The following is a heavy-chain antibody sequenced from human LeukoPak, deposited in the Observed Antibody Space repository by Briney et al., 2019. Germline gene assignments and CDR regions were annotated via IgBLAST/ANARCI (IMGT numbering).Heavy chain of an antibody. CDR2: IASDSSI. V-gene: IGHV3-48*03. CDR1: GFTVSSYE. Sequence: GGSLRLSCAASGFTVSSYEMNWVRQAPGKGLEWISFIASDSSIYYADSVKGRFTISRDNAKNSLYLQMNSLRAEDTALYYCARDEEGGSYPLDYWGQGTLVTVSS. J-gene: IGHJ4*02. CDR3: ARDEEGGSYPLDY. D-gene: IGHD1-26*01.